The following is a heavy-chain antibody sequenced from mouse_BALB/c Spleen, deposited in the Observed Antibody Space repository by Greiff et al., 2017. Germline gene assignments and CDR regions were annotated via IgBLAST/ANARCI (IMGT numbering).Heavy chain of an antibody. V-gene: IGHV1-15*01. CDR1: GYTFTDYE. CDR3: TRCGNWDGGFAY. J-gene: IGHJ3*01. D-gene: IGHD4-1*01. Sequence: QVHVKQSGAELVRPGASVTLSCKASGYTFTDYEMHWVKQTPVHGLEWIGAIDPETGGTAYNQKFKGKATLTADKSSSTAYMELRSLTSEDSAVYYCTRCGNWDGGFAYWGQGTLVTVSA. CDR2: IDPETGGT.